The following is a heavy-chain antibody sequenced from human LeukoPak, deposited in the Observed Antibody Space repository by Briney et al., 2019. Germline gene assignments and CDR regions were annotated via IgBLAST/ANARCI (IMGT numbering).Heavy chain of an antibody. V-gene: IGHV3-30*02. Sequence: GGSLRLSCAASGFTFSTYGMHWVRQAPGKGLEWVAFIRYDGNNKDYADSVKGRFTISRDNSKNTLYLQMNSLRPEDTAVFYCAKTPTLYYYMDVWGKGTTVTISS. CDR1: GFTFSTYG. CDR3: AKTPTLYYYMDV. J-gene: IGHJ6*03. CDR2: IRYDGNNK.